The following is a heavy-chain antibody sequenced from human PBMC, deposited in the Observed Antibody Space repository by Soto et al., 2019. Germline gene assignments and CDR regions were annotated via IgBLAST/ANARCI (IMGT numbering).Heavy chain of an antibody. J-gene: IGHJ5*02. CDR1: GDSVSSNSAA. CDR3: AREALRIPQWLVRTTKYNWFDP. CDR2: TYYRSKWYN. V-gene: IGHV6-1*01. D-gene: IGHD6-19*01. Sequence: PSQTVSLTCAISGDSVSSNSAAWNWIRQSPSRGLEWLGRTYYRSKWYNDYAVSVKSRITINPDTSKNQFSLQLNSVTPEDTAVYYCAREALRIPQWLVRTTKYNWFDPWGQGTLVTVSS.